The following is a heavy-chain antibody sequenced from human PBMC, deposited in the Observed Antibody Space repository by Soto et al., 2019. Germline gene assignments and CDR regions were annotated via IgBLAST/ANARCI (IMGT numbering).Heavy chain of an antibody. J-gene: IGHJ4*02. CDR3: ARDKIAARGPYYFDY. V-gene: IGHV3-48*03. D-gene: IGHD6-6*01. CDR2: ISSSGSTI. CDR1: GFTFSSYE. Sequence: GGSLRLSCAASGFTFSSYEMNWVRQAPGKGLEWVSYISSSGSTIYYADSVKGRFTISRDNAKNSLYLQMNSLRAEDTAVYYCARDKIAARGPYYFDYWGQGTLVTVSS.